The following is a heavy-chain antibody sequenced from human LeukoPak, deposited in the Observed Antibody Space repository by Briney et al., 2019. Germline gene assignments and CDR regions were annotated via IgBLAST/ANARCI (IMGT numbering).Heavy chain of an antibody. D-gene: IGHD3-10*02. Sequence: GSLRPPCAAFGFTLRSYEMNLVRQASGKGLEWVSYISSSGSTIYYADSVKGRFTISRDNAKNSLYLQMNSLRAEDTAVYYCAELGITMIGGVWGKGTTVTISS. V-gene: IGHV3-48*03. CDR3: AELGITMIGGV. CDR2: ISSSGSTI. J-gene: IGHJ6*04. CDR1: GFTLRSYE.